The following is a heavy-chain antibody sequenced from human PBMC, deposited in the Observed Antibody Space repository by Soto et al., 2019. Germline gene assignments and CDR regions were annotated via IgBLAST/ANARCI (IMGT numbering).Heavy chain of an antibody. CDR1: GFSLTTRGVG. J-gene: IGHJ4*02. D-gene: IGHD2-15*01. V-gene: IGHV2-5*02. CDR2: IYWDDDK. Sequence: QITLKESGPTLVKPTQTLTLTCTFSGFSLTTRGVGVGWIRQPPGKALEWLALIYWDDDKRSSPSPKSRVSIPNDTSKNQVVLTMTNMDPVDTATYYCAHVSGTIDYWGQGTLVTVSS. CDR3: AHVSGTIDY.